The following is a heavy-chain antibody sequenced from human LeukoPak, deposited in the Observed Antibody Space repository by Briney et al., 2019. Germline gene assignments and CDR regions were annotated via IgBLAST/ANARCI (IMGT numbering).Heavy chain of an antibody. CDR2: ISAYNGNT. D-gene: IGHD2-2*02. Sequence: ASVKVSCKASGYTFTSYGISWVRQAPGQGLEWMGWISAYNGNTNYAQKLQGRVTMTTDTSTSTAYMELRSLRSDDTAVYYCARDSPRGYCSSTSCYTPFDYWGQGTLSPSPQ. V-gene: IGHV1-18*01. J-gene: IGHJ4*02. CDR3: ARDSPRGYCSSTSCYTPFDY. CDR1: GYTFTSYG.